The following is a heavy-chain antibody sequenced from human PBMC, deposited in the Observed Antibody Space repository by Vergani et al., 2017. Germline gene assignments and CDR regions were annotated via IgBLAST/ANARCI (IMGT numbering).Heavy chain of an antibody. CDR2: TRPHEDGA. Sequence: VQLVTSGGGVVQPGGSMRLSCSASGLTLSSYGVHWVRQAPGRGLESVTFTRPHEDGAFYSASVRGRFTVSRDNSKNTLYLEMNRLNVDDTAIYYCGKTQGTVVGTWWFDPWGQGTPVTVSS. CDR3: GKTQGTVVGTWWFDP. V-gene: IGHV3-30*02. J-gene: IGHJ5*02. CDR1: GLTLSSYG. D-gene: IGHD1-7*01.